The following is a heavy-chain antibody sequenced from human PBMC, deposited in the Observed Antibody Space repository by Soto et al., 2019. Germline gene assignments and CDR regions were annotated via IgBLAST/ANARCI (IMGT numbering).Heavy chain of an antibody. CDR3: ARGHYDTTGYGAFDI. Sequence: ESLKISCKGSGYSFSSYWIGWVRQMPGKGLEWMGIIWPGDSETRYSPSFQGQVTISADKSISAAYLQWSSLEASDTAMHYCARGHYDTTGYGAFDIWGQGTMVTV. J-gene: IGHJ3*02. CDR2: IWPGDSET. CDR1: GYSFSSYW. V-gene: IGHV5-51*01. D-gene: IGHD3-22*01.